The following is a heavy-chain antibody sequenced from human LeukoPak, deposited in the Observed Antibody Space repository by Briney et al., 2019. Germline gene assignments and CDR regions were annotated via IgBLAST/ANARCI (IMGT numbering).Heavy chain of an antibody. CDR2: IYSGGST. CDR3: VYSYGTGWVDY. Sequence: GGSLRLSCAASGFTVSSNYMSWVRQAPGKGLEWVSVIYSGGSTYYADSVKGRFTISRHNSENTLYLQMNSLRAEDTAVYYCVYSYGTGWVDYWGQGTLVTVSS. V-gene: IGHV3-53*04. D-gene: IGHD5-18*01. CDR1: GFTVSSNY. J-gene: IGHJ4*02.